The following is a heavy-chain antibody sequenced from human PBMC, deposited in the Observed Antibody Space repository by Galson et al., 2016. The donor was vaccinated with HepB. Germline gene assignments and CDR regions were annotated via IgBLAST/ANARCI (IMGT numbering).Heavy chain of an antibody. CDR1: GYTFTSYD. Sequence: SVKVSCKASGYTFTSYDINWVRQATGQGLEWMGWMNPYSGNTVYAQKFQGRITMTRNTSISTAYMELSSLRSEDTAVYYCARRRAYCSGGSCSSDYSYYGMDVWGQGTTVTVSS. D-gene: IGHD2-15*01. V-gene: IGHV1-8*01. CDR2: MNPYSGNT. J-gene: IGHJ6*02. CDR3: ARRRAYCSGGSCSSDYSYYGMDV.